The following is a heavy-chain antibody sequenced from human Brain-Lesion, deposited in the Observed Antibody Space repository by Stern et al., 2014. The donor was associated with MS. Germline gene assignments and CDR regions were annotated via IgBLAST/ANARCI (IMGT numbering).Heavy chain of an antibody. D-gene: IGHD4-17*01. CDR1: GYTFTTYG. CDR3: ARRVYGDYAAYQDL. V-gene: IGHV1-18*04. Sequence: VQLGQSGGEVKKPGASVKVSCKASGYTFTTYGISWVRQAPGQGLEWMGXISAYTGNTNYAQNFQGRVTMTTDTATSTAYMDLRSLRPDDTAIYYCARRVYGDYAAYQDLWGQGTPVTVSS. J-gene: IGHJ5*02. CDR2: ISAYTGNT.